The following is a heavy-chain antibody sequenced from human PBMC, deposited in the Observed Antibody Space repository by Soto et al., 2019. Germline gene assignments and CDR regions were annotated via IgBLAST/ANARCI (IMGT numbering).Heavy chain of an antibody. CDR3: ARYSYSDSSGYYFRRYYFDY. Sequence: QVQLVQSGAEVKKPGASVKVSCKASGYTFTSYGISWVRQAPGQGLEWMGWISAYNGNTNYAQKLQGRVTMTTDTSTSTAYMELRSLRSDDTAVYYCARYSYSDSSGYYFRRYYFDYWGQGTLVTVSS. CDR1: GYTFTSYG. J-gene: IGHJ4*02. CDR2: ISAYNGNT. V-gene: IGHV1-18*01. D-gene: IGHD3-22*01.